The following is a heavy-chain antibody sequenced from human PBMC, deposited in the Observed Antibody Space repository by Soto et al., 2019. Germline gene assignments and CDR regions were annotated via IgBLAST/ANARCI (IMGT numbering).Heavy chain of an antibody. Sequence: RGESLKISCKGSGYSFTSYWIGWVRQMPGKGLEWMGIIYPGDSDTRYSPSFQGQVTISADKSISTAYLQWSSLKASDTAMYYCARTAAAGDNDLTSDYWGQGTLVTVSS. D-gene: IGHD6-13*01. CDR1: GYSFTSYW. CDR2: IYPGDSDT. V-gene: IGHV5-51*01. J-gene: IGHJ4*02. CDR3: ARTAAAGDNDLTSDY.